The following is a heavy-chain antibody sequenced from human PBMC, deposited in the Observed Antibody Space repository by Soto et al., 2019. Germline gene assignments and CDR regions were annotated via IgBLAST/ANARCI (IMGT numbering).Heavy chain of an antibody. D-gene: IGHD3-22*01. CDR2: IYYSGSA. V-gene: IGHV4-30-4*01. Sequence: SETLSPTCTFSCGSLSSGDYYLGLIPQPPGKGLEWIGYIYYSGSANYNPSLKSRVTISVDTSKNQFSLKLSSVTAADTAVYYCARLDDTYYYGDVWGKGTTVTVSS. CDR3: ARLDDTYYYGDV. J-gene: IGHJ6*03. CDR1: CGSLSSGDYY.